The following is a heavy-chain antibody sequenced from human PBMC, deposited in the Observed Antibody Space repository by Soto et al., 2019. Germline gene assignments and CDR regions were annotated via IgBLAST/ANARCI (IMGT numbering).Heavy chain of an antibody. CDR2: ICYSGST. V-gene: IGHV4-59*01. D-gene: IGHD1-26*01. CDR3: ARDVKWAGYYYGMDV. Sequence: QVQLQESGPGLVKPSETLSLTCTVSGGSISSYYWSWIRQPPGKGLEWIGYICYSGSTNYNPSLKSRVTISVDTSKNQFSLKLSSVTAADTAVYYCARDVKWAGYYYGMDVWGQGTTVTVSS. CDR1: GGSISSYY. J-gene: IGHJ6*02.